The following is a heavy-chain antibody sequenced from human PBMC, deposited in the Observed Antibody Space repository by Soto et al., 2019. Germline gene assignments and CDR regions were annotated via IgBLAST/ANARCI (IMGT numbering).Heavy chain of an antibody. CDR2: IDTDGNSR. D-gene: IGHD2-2*01. CDR1: VFTFSSYW. Sequence: GGTLRLSFVASVFTFSSYWMHWLRQAPGRELVWVSEIDTDGNSRNYADSVKGRFTISRDNAKNTLYLQMNSLTAEDTAVYFCASLSAPVDFWGRGTLVTVSS. CDR3: ASLSAPVDF. J-gene: IGHJ4*02. V-gene: IGHV3-74*01.